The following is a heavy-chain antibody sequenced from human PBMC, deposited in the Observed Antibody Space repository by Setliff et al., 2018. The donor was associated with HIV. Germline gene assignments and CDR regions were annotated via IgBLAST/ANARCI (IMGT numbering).Heavy chain of an antibody. V-gene: IGHV4-39*07. Sequence: SETLSLTCTVSGGSMSSSSYFWGWIRQPPGKGLEWIATIHYSGNTYYNPSLKSRVTISVDTSKNQFSLKLSSVTAADTAVYYCAGCITGTTHWFDPWGQGTLVTVSS. CDR3: AGCITGTTHWFDP. CDR2: IHYSGNT. CDR1: GGSMSSSSYF. D-gene: IGHD1-20*01. J-gene: IGHJ5*02.